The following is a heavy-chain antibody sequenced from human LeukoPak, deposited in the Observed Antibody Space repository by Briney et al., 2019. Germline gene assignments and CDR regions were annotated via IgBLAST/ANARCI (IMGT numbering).Heavy chain of an antibody. CDR1: GGSISSGGYY. CDR2: IYYSGST. D-gene: IGHD2-2*01. J-gene: IGHJ3*02. CDR3: ARVHCSSTSCYYDAFDI. V-gene: IGHV4-31*03. Sequence: PSQTLSLTCTVSGGSISSGGYYWSWIRQHPGKGLEWIGYIYYSGSTYYNPSLKSRVTISVDTSKNQFSLKLSSVTAADTAVYYCARVHCSSTSCYYDAFDIWGQGTTVTVSS.